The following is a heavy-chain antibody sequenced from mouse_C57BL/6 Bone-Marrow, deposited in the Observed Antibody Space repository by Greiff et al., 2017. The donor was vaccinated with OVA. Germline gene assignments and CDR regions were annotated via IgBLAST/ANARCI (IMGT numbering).Heavy chain of an antibody. CDR3: ARAEITTVGYSFDY. CDR1: GYTFTSYW. D-gene: IGHD1-1*01. CDR2: IDPADSYT. V-gene: IGHV1-50*01. J-gene: IGHJ2*01. Sequence: QVQLKQPGAELVKPGASVKLSCKASGYTFTSYWMQWVKQRPGQGLEWIGEIDPADSYTNYNQKFKGKATLTVDTSSSTAYMQLSSLTSEDSAVYYCARAEITTVGYSFDYWGQGTTLTVSS.